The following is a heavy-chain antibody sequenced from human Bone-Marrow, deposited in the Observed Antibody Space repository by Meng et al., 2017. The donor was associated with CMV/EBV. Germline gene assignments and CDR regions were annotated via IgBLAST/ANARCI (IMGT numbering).Heavy chain of an antibody. Sequence: GSLRLSCAVYGGSFSGYYWSWIRQPPGKGLEWIGEINHSGSTNYNPSLKSRVTISVDTSKNQFSLKLSSVTAADTAVYYCARGFYGSGSPSNWFDPWGQGTRVTGSS. CDR1: GGSFSGYY. V-gene: IGHV4-34*01. CDR2: INHSGST. D-gene: IGHD3-10*01. J-gene: IGHJ5*01. CDR3: ARGFYGSGSPSNWFDP.